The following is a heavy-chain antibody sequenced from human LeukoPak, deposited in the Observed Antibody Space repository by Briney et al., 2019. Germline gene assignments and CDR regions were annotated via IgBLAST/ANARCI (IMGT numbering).Heavy chain of an antibody. CDR3: ARCPPYSSGWYYFDY. J-gene: IGHJ4*02. D-gene: IGHD6-19*01. CDR1: GYTFTSYY. CDR2: INPSGGST. Sequence: ASVKVSCKASGYTFTSYYVHWVRQAPGQGLEWMGIINPSGGSTSYAQKFQGRVTMTRDMSTSTVYMELSSLRSEDTAVYYCARCPPYSSGWYYFDYWGQGTLVTVSS. V-gene: IGHV1-46*01.